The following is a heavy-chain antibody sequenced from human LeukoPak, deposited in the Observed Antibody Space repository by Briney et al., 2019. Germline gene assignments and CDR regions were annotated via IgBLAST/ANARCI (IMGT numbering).Heavy chain of an antibody. Sequence: GGSLRLSCAVSGFTFSSGYMHRVRHPPGKGPVWVSRISSDGSNTIYADSVKGRFTISRDDARNTLYLQMNSLRDADTAVYYCARYTGGGVYWGQGTLVTVSS. D-gene: IGHD2-2*02. CDR2: ISSDGSNT. V-gene: IGHV3-74*01. J-gene: IGHJ4*02. CDR1: GFTFSSGY. CDR3: ARYTGGGVY.